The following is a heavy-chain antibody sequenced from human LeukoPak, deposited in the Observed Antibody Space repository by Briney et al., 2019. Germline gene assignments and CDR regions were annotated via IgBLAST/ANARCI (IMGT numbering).Heavy chain of an antibody. D-gene: IGHD3-10*01. CDR1: GDSISSSSFH. CDR3: ATLQWFGKLSFSWVDP. Sequence: SETLSLTCTVSGDSISSSSFHWAWIRQPPGKGLEWIGTIYYSGTTYYNPSLTSRVTISVDTSKNQFSLKLRSVTAADTAVYYCATLQWFGKLSFSWVDPWGQGTLVTVSS. CDR2: IYYSGTT. V-gene: IGHV4-39*01. J-gene: IGHJ5*02.